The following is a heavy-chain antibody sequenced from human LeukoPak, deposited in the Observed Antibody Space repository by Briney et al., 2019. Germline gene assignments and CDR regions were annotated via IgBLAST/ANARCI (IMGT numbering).Heavy chain of an antibody. D-gene: IGHD6-19*01. CDR1: GFTFSSYE. V-gene: IGHV3-48*03. Sequence: GGSLRLSCAASGFTFSSYEMNWVRQAPGKGLEWVSYISSSGSTIYYADSVKGRFTISRDNAKNSLYLQMNSLGAEDTAVYYCASAVAGTNYYYYYMDVWGKGTTVTISS. CDR3: ASAVAGTNYYYYYMDV. CDR2: ISSSGSTI. J-gene: IGHJ6*03.